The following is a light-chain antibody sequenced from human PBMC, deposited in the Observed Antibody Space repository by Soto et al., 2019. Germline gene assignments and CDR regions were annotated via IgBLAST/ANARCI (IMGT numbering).Light chain of an antibody. CDR1: SSGVGGYNY. Sequence: QSALTQPPSASGSPGQSVTISCTGTSSGVGGYNYVSWYQQHPGKAPKLIIYEVTKRPSGVPDRFSGSKSGSTASLTVSGLQAEDEADYYCSSRAGWNPYVFGTGTKVTVL. CDR2: EVT. V-gene: IGLV2-8*01. CDR3: SSRAGWNPYV. J-gene: IGLJ1*01.